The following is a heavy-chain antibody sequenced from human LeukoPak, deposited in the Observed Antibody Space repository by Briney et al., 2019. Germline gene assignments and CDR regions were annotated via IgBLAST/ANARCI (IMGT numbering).Heavy chain of an antibody. CDR3: ARRSGLVGDPARFDF. J-gene: IGHJ4*02. V-gene: IGHV4-39*01. Sequence: SETLSLTCTVSGGSIRSSSYYWGWIRQPPGKGLEWIESIYHSGNTHYNPSLKSRITISADTSKNQFSLKLSSVTAADTAVYYCARRSGLVGDPARFDFWGQGALVTVSS. D-gene: IGHD6-25*01. CDR1: GGSIRSSSYY. CDR2: IYHSGNT.